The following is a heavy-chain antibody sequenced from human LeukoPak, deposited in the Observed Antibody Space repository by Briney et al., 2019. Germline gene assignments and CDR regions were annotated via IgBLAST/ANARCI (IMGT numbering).Heavy chain of an antibody. CDR2: IYYSGST. V-gene: IGHV4-59*01. J-gene: IGHJ4*02. D-gene: IGHD1-26*01. Sequence: SETLSLTCTVSGGSISSYYWSWIQQPPGKGLEWIGYIYYSGSTNYNPSLKSRVTISVDTSKNQFSLKLSSVTAADTAVYYCARGVGATINAFDYWGQGTLVTVSS. CDR1: GGSISSYY. CDR3: ARGVGATINAFDY.